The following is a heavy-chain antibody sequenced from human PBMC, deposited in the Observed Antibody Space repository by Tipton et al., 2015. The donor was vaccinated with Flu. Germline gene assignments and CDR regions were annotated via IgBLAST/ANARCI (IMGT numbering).Heavy chain of an antibody. CDR1: GDSISSDFY. V-gene: IGHV4-38-2*02. J-gene: IGHJ4*02. CDR3: ARDPSLGMPDYFDS. D-gene: IGHD2-2*01. CDR2: VSRTGST. Sequence: TLSLTCAVSGDSISSDFYWAWIRQFPGKGLEWIGTVSRTGSTIYNPSLKSRVTISVDTSKNQFSLKLSSVTAADTAVYYCARDPSLGMPDYFDSWGQGILVTASS.